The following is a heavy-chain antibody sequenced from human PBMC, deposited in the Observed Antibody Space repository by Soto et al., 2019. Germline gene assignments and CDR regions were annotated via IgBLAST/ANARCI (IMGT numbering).Heavy chain of an antibody. V-gene: IGHV3-7*03. CDR2: INQDGGVT. D-gene: IGHD6-19*01. J-gene: IGHJ4*02. Sequence: LRLSCVASGFTLMSSFVGLIRQAPGKGIEWVANINQDGGVTYYVDTVEGRFTISRDNTKDSLYLQMNSLRGEDTAIYYCARYYRGSGRYFFDYWGQGTPVTVSP. CDR3: ARYYRGSGRYFFDY. CDR1: GFTLMSSF.